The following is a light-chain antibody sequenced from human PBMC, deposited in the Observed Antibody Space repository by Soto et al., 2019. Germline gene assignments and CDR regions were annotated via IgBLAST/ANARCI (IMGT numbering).Light chain of an antibody. CDR1: SSDVGAYHY. CDR2: EVT. V-gene: IGLV2-8*01. CDR3: SSFAGRNNFV. J-gene: IGLJ3*02. Sequence: QSVLTQPPSASGSPGQSVTISCTGTSSDVGAYHYVSWYQQHPGKAPKLLIYEVTQRPSGIPDRFSASKSGNTASLTVSGLQADDEADYYCSSFAGRNNFVFGGGTKLTVL.